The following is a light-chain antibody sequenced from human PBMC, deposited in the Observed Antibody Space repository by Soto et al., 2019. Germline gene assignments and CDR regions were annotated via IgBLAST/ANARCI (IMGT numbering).Light chain of an antibody. CDR1: SSNIGAGYD. V-gene: IGLV1-40*01. J-gene: IGLJ1*01. CDR2: GNS. Sequence: QSALTQPPSGSGAPGQRVTISCTGSSSNIGAGYDVHWYQQLPGTAPKLLIYGNSNRPSGVPDRFSGSKSGTSASLAITGLQAEDEADYYCQSYDSSLSGYVFGTGTKLTVL. CDR3: QSYDSSLSGYV.